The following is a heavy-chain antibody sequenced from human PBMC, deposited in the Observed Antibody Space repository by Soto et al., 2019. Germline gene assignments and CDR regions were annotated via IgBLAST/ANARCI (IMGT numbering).Heavy chain of an antibody. Sequence: PSETLSLTCTVSGGSISSYYWSWIRQPPGKGLEWIGYIYYSGSTNYNPSLKSRVTISVDTSKNQFSLKLSSVTAADTAVYYCARSPVTGYCSSTSCYRGLVNWFDPWAQGTLVTVSS. CDR1: GGSISSYY. J-gene: IGHJ5*02. V-gene: IGHV4-59*01. D-gene: IGHD2-2*01. CDR2: IYYSGST. CDR3: ARSPVTGYCSSTSCYRGLVNWFDP.